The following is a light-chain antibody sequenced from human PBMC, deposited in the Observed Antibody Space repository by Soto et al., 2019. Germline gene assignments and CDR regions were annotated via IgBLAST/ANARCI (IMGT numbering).Light chain of an antibody. Sequence: SYELTQSPSVSVAPGKTARITCGGNNIGSKNVHWYQQRPGQAPVLVIYYDSDRPSRIPERFSGSNSGNTATLTITRVEAGDEADYYCQVWDSSSDHWVFGGGTKVTVL. CDR1: NIGSKN. J-gene: IGLJ2*01. V-gene: IGLV3-21*04. CDR3: QVWDSSSDHWV. CDR2: YDS.